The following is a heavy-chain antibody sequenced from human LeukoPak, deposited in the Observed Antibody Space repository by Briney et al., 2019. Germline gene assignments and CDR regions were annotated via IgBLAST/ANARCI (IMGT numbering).Heavy chain of an antibody. CDR1: GYTFTSYY. V-gene: IGHV1-46*01. Sequence: ASVKVSCKASGYTFTSYYMHWVRQAPGQGPEWMGIINPSGGSTSYAQKFQGRVTMTRDTSTSTVYMELSSLRSEDTAVYYCAKSTGLVLMVSAIGSADYYGMDVWGQGTTVTVSS. CDR2: INPSGGST. J-gene: IGHJ6*02. CDR3: AKSTGLVLMVSAIGSADYYGMDV. D-gene: IGHD2-8*01.